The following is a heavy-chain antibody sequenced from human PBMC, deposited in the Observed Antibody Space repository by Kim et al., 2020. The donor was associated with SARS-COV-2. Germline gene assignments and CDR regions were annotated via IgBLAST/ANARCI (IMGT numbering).Heavy chain of an antibody. Sequence: NYTPSHKSRVPISVYTSKNQFSLKLSSVTAADTAVYYCARGTAHYYGMDVWGQGTTVTVSS. CDR3: ARGTAHYYGMDV. J-gene: IGHJ6*02. V-gene: IGHV4-59*09. D-gene: IGHD5-18*01.